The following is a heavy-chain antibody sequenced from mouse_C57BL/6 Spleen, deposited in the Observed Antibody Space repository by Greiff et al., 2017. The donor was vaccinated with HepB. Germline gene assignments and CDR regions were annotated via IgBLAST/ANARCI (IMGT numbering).Heavy chain of an antibody. CDR2: IYPGDGDT. CDR3: ARGGTTAGYFDV. Sequence: QVQLKESGPELVKPGASVKISCKASGYAFSSSWMNWVKQRPGKGLEWIGRIYPGDGDTNYNGKFKGKATLTADKSSSTAYMQLSSLTSEDSAVYFCARGGTTAGYFDVWGTGTTVTVSS. D-gene: IGHD1-2*01. J-gene: IGHJ1*03. CDR1: GYAFSSSW. V-gene: IGHV1-82*01.